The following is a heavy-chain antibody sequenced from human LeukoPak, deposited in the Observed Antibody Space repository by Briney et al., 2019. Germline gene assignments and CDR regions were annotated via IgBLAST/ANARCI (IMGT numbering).Heavy chain of an antibody. J-gene: IGHJ3*02. CDR2: IYYSGST. Sequence: SETLSLTCTVSGGSISSYYWSWIRQPPGKGLEWIGHIYYSGSTNYNPSLKSRVTISVDTSKNQFSLKLSSVTAADTAVYYCARGYYDILTSDAFDIWGQGTMVTVSS. CDR3: ARGYYDILTSDAFDI. V-gene: IGHV4-59*01. D-gene: IGHD3-9*01. CDR1: GGSISSYY.